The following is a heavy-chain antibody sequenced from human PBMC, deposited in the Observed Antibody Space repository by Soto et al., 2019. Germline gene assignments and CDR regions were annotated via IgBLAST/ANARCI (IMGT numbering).Heavy chain of an antibody. CDR2: INPSGGST. D-gene: IGHD5-12*01. CDR1: GYPFTSYY. Sequence: XSVKVTCKASGYPFTSYYMHWVRQSPGQGLEWMGIINPSGGSTIYAQKFQGRVTMTRDTSTSTVYMELSSLRSEDTAVYYCARERGRGYSGYVRFDPWGQGTLVTVSS. V-gene: IGHV1-46*01. CDR3: ARERGRGYSGYVRFDP. J-gene: IGHJ5*02.